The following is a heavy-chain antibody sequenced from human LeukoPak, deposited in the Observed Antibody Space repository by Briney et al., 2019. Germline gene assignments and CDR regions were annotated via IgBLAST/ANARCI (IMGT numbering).Heavy chain of an antibody. CDR2: INSDGSST. V-gene: IGHV3-74*01. Sequence: GGSLRLSCAASGFTFSSYWMHWVRQAPGKGLVWVSRINSDGSSTRYADSVKGRFTISRDNAKNTLYLQMNSLRAEDTALYYCARGPPAKPMDVWGQGTTVTVSS. CDR1: GFTFSSYW. J-gene: IGHJ6*02. CDR3: ARGPPAKPMDV.